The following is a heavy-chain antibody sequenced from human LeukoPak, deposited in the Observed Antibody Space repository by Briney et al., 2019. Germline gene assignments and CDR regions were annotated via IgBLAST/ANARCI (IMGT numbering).Heavy chain of an antibody. V-gene: IGHV4-30-4*08. CDR1: GGSISSSSYY. CDR3: ARDSGFCDY. Sequence: SETLSLTCTVSGGSISSSSYYWGWIRQPPGKGLEWIGYIYYSGSTYYNPSLKSRVTISVDTSKNQFSLKLSSVAAADTAVYYCARDSGFCDYWGQGTLVTVSS. CDR2: IYYSGST. J-gene: IGHJ4*02. D-gene: IGHD3-10*01.